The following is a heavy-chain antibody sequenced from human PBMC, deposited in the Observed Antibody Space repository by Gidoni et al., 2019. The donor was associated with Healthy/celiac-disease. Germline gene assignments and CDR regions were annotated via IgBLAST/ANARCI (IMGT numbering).Heavy chain of an antibody. J-gene: IGHJ4*02. V-gene: IGHV4-61*02. Sequence: QVQLQESGPGLVKPSQTLSLTCTVSGRSISSGSYYWSWIRQPAGKGLEWIGRIYTSGSTNYNPSLKSRVTISVDTSKNQFSLKLSSVTAADTAVYYCARNPTYSGSYIHFDYWGQGTLVTVSS. CDR3: ARNPTYSGSYIHFDY. CDR1: GRSISSGSYY. CDR2: IYTSGST. D-gene: IGHD1-26*01.